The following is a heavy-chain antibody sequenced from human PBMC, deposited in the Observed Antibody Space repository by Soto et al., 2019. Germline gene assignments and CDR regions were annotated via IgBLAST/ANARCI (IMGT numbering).Heavy chain of an antibody. Sequence: ASVKVSCKASGYTFTSYDINWVRQATGQGLEWMGWMNPNSGNTGYAQKFQGRVTMTRNTSISTAYMELSSLRAEDTAVYYCARGYYDILTGHYDFYFDYWGQGTLVTVSS. CDR3: ARGYYDILTGHYDFYFDY. CDR1: GYTFTSYD. V-gene: IGHV1-8*01. D-gene: IGHD3-9*01. CDR2: MNPNSGNT. J-gene: IGHJ4*02.